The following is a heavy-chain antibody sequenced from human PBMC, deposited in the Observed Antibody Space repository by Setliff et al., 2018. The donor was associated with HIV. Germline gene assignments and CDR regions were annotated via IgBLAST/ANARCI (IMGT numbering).Heavy chain of an antibody. CDR3: ARRVGSYFDY. J-gene: IGHJ4*02. Sequence: KPSETLSLTCTVSGGSISSSSYYWGWIRQPPGKGLEWIGSIYYSGSTYYNPSLKSRVTISVDTSKNQFSLKLSSVTAADTAVYYCARRVGSYFDYWGQGTLVTVSS. CDR2: IYYSGST. CDR1: GGSISSSSYY. D-gene: IGHD1-26*01. V-gene: IGHV4-39*01.